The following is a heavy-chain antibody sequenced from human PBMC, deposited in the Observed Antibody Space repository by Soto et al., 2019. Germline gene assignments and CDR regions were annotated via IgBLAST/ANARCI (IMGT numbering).Heavy chain of an antibody. CDR2: VSHSGNT. J-gene: IGHJ6*02. V-gene: IGHV4-34*01. CDR3: ARDSGERAAAHYYYYGMDV. Sequence: SETLSLTCTVFGGSFTGHFWSWVRQPPGKGLEWIGEVSHSGNTKYYPSLRSRVTISVDTSKNQFSLKLSSVTAADTAVYYCARDSGERAAAHYYYYGMDVWGQGTTVTVSS. CDR1: GGSFTGHF. D-gene: IGHD6-13*01.